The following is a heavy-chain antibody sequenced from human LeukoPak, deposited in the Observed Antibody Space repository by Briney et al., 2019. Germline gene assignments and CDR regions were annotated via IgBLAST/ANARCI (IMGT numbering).Heavy chain of an antibody. J-gene: IGHJ4*02. CDR1: GGSISSYY. CDR2: IYYSGST. Sequence: SETLSLTCTVSGGSISSYYWSWIRQPPGKGLQRIGHIYYSGSTNYNPSLKSRVTISVDTSKNQFSLKLSSVTAADTAVYYCARGSSSWRTEFDYWGQGTLVTVPS. D-gene: IGHD6-13*01. CDR3: ARGSSSWRTEFDY. V-gene: IGHV4-59*01.